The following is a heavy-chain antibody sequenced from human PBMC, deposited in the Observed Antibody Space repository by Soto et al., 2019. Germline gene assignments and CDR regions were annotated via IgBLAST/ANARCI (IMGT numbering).Heavy chain of an antibody. CDR2: IKQDGSEK. Sequence: EVQLVESGGGLVQPGGSLRLSCAASGFTFSSYWMSWVRQAPGKGLEWVANIKQDGSEKYYVDSVEGRFTISRDNAKNSLYLQMNSLRAEDTAVYYCAREYCSSTSCYTEGTEEYYYYYGMDVWGQGTTVTVSS. CDR3: AREYCSSTSCYTEGTEEYYYYYGMDV. D-gene: IGHD2-2*02. J-gene: IGHJ6*02. CDR1: GFTFSSYW. V-gene: IGHV3-7*03.